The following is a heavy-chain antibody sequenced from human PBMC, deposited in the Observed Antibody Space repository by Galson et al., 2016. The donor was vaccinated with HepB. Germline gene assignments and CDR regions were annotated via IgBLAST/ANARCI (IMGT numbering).Heavy chain of an antibody. V-gene: IGHV3-48*03. D-gene: IGHD2-21*01. CDR2: ISSSGTTI. J-gene: IGHJ4*02. Sequence: SLRLSCAASRFTFSAYEMNWVRQAPGEGLEWIAYISSSGTTIKYADSVKGRFTISRDNAKNSLYLQMNSLRAEDTAVYYCASGEIPFDYWGQGTLVTVSS. CDR3: ASGEIPFDY. CDR1: RFTFSAYE.